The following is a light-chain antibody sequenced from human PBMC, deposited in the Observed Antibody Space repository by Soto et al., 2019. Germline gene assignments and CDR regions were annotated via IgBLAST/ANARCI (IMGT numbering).Light chain of an antibody. CDR2: DAS. CDR3: QQFDSVPCT. Sequence: IQMTQSPSSLSASVGDRVTITCQASQDITNYLIWYQQKPGKAPKVLIYDASSLGTGVSSRFRGSGSGTHFTLTISSLPPEDIATYYCQQFDSVPCTFGQGTKLEIK. V-gene: IGKV1-33*01. CDR1: QDITNY. J-gene: IGKJ2*02.